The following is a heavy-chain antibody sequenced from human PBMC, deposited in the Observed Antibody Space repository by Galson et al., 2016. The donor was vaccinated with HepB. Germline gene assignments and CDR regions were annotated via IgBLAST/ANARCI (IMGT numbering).Heavy chain of an antibody. D-gene: IGHD3-16*01. Sequence: PALVKPTQTLTLTCTFSGFSFNTNGVGIGWVRLPPGKALEWLALVYWDDAKRYNPSLKTRVTITKDTSKNHVVLTLTNIDSADTGTYYCARSRHRLGDLNFHAAFDIWGQGTMVIASS. J-gene: IGHJ3*02. CDR2: VYWDDAK. V-gene: IGHV2-5*02. CDR1: GFSFNTNGVG. CDR3: ARSRHRLGDLNFHAAFDI.